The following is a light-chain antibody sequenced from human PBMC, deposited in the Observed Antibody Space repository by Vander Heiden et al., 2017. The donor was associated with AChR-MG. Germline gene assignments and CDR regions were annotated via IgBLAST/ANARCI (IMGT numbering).Light chain of an antibody. Sequence: EIVLTQSPATLSLSPGERATLSCRASQSVSSYLAWYQQKPGQAPRLLIYDASNRATGIPARFSGSGSGTDFTLTISSLVPEDFAVYYCQQRSNWPQDFGHGTKVDIK. V-gene: IGKV3-11*01. CDR1: QSVSSY. CDR3: QQRSNWPQD. CDR2: DAS. J-gene: IGKJ3*01.